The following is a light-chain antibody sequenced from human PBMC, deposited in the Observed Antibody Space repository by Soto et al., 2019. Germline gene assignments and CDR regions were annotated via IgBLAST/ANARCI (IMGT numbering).Light chain of an antibody. CDR2: DAS. CDR1: QSVSSY. J-gene: IGKJ2*01. V-gene: IGKV3-11*01. Sequence: IVLTQSPATLSLSPGERATLSCRASQSVSSYLAGYQQKPGQAPRLLIYDASNRATGIPARFSGSGSGTDFTLNISSLEPEDFAVYYCQQRGNWPPYTFGQGTKLEIK. CDR3: QQRGNWPPYT.